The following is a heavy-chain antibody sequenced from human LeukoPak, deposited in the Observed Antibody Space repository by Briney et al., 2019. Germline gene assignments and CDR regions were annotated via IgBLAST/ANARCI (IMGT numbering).Heavy chain of an antibody. CDR1: GVSISSGGYY. V-gene: IGHV4-30-2*01. Sequence: SETLSLTCTVSGVSISSGGYYWSWIRQPPGKGLEWIGYIYHSGSTYYNPSLKSRVTISVDRSKNQFSLKLSSVTAADTAVYYCARDVADYDFWSGPRAHAFDIWGQGTMVTVSS. D-gene: IGHD3-3*01. J-gene: IGHJ3*02. CDR2: IYHSGST. CDR3: ARDVADYDFWSGPRAHAFDI.